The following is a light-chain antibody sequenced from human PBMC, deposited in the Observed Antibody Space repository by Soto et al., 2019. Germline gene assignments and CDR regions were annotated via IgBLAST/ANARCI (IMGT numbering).Light chain of an antibody. J-gene: IGKJ1*01. CDR2: DAY. CDR3: QQRSNWT. CDR1: QSVSSS. Sequence: EIVLTQSPATLSLSPGEGATLSCRASQSVSSSLAWYQQKPGQAPRRLIYDAYNRPTGIPARFSGSGSGTDFTLSISSLEPEDFAVYYCQQRSNWTFGQGTKVDIK. V-gene: IGKV3-11*01.